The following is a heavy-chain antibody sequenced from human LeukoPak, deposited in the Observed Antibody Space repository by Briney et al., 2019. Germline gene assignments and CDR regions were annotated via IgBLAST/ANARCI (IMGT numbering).Heavy chain of an antibody. CDR3: AREARFGELLYHDY. Sequence: SETLSLTCTVSVGSISSSSYYWGWIRQPPGKGLGWIGSIYYSGSTYYNPSLKSRVTISVDTSKNQFSLKLSSVTAADTAVYYCAREARFGELLYHDYWGQGTLVTVSS. CDR1: VGSISSSSYY. CDR2: IYYSGST. D-gene: IGHD3-10*01. J-gene: IGHJ4*02. V-gene: IGHV4-39*02.